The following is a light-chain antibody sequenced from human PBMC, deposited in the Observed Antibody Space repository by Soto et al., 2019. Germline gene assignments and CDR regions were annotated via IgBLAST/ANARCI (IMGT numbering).Light chain of an antibody. CDR2: QDN. J-gene: IGLJ1*01. CDR1: KLGNKY. V-gene: IGLV3-1*01. CDR3: QAWDGTTAV. Sequence: SYELTQPPSVSLSPGQTASITCSGDKLGNKYTSWYQQKPGQSPVLVIFQDNKRPSGIPERFSGSNSGNTGILTIGGTQAMDEADYYCQAWDGTTAVFGTGTKLTVL.